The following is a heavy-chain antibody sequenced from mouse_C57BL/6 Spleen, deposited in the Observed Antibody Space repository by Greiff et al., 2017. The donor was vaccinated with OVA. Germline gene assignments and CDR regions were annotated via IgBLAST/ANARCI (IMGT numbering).Heavy chain of an antibody. Sequence: EVQRVESGGGLVKPGGSLKLSCAASGFTFSSYAMSWVRQTPEKRLEWVATISDGGSYTYYPDNVKGRFTISRDNAKNNLYLQMSHLKSEDTAMYYCARVNYSNWFDYWGQGTTLTVSS. CDR1: GFTFSSYA. CDR2: ISDGGSYT. V-gene: IGHV5-4*01. CDR3: ARVNYSNWFDY. J-gene: IGHJ2*01. D-gene: IGHD2-5*01.